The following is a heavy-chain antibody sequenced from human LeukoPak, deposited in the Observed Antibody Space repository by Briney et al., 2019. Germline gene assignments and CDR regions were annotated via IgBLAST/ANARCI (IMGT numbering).Heavy chain of an antibody. Sequence: GGSLRLSCAASGFTFSNYTMNWVRQAPGKGLEWVSSISSCSSYIYYADSLKGRFTISRDNAKNSLYLQMNSLRAEDTAVCYCATYSREWGQGTLVTVSS. J-gene: IGHJ4*02. CDR2: ISSCSSYI. V-gene: IGHV3-21*01. D-gene: IGHD5-18*01. CDR1: GFTFSNYT. CDR3: ATYSRE.